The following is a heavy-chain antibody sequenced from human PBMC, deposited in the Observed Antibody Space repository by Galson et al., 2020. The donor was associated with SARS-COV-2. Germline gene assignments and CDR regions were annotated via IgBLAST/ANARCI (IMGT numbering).Heavy chain of an antibody. V-gene: IGHV4-38-2*02. CDR1: GDSVSNGYH. Sequence: SETLSLTCTVSGDSVSNGYHWGWIRQPPGKGLEWIGSLYHSGSTYYNPSLKSRVTMSLDTSKNQFSLKLASVTAADTAVYFGAREGPTGPGIAALPTAENFQHWGQGTLVTVSS. J-gene: IGHJ1*01. CDR2: LYHSGST. D-gene: IGHD6-13*01. CDR3: AREGPTGPGIAALPTAENFQH.